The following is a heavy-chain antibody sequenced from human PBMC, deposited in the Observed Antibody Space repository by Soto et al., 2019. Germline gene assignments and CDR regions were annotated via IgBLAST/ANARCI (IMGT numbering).Heavy chain of an antibody. D-gene: IGHD3-10*01. CDR1: GYTFTSYD. CDR3: VRLFYYGSGSWVE. J-gene: IGHJ4*02. V-gene: IGHV1-8*01. CDR2: VNPNNGHT. Sequence: QVQLVQSGAEVKKPGASVKVSCKASGYTFTSYDINWVRQATGQGLEWMGCVNPNNGHTGYAQKFQGRVTMTRNTSISTAYMELDSLRSEDTAVYYCVRLFYYGSGSWVEWGQGTLVTVSS.